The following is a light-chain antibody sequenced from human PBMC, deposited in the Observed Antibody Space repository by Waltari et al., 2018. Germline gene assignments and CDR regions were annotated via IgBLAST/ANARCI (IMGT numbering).Light chain of an antibody. CDR2: DDS. J-gene: IGLJ1*01. CDR3: QVWDTSSDHPYV. CDR1: NIGHDS. V-gene: IGLV3-21*02. Sequence: SYVLTQPPSVSVAPGQTATITCGGTNIGHDSVHWYQQKPGQAPVLVVYDDSDRPSGIPERFSGTKSGNTATLTISSVEDGDEADYYCQVWDTSSDHPYVFGTGTKVTVL.